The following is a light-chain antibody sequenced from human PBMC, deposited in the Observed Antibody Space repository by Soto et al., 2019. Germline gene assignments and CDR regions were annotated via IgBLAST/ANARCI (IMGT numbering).Light chain of an antibody. J-gene: IGLJ1*01. CDR3: QSYDSSLSGYV. CDR1: SANIGAGYD. CDR2: ANS. V-gene: IGLV1-40*01. Sequence: SVLTRPPSVSGAPGQRVTISCTGSSANIGAGYDVHWYQQLPGTAPKLLIYANSDRPSGVPDRFSGSKSGTSASLAITGLQAEDEADYYCQSYDSSLSGYVFGPGTKVTVL.